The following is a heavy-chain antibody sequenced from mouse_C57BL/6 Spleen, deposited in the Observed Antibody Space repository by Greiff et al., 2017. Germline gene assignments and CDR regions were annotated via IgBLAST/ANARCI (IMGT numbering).Heavy chain of an antibody. Sequence: EVNVVESGGDLVKPGGSLKLSCAASGFTFSSYGMSWVRQTPDKRLEWVATISSGGSYTYYPDSVKGRFTISRDNAKNTLYLQMSSLKSEDTAMYYCARREIDATWFAYWGQGTLVTVSA. V-gene: IGHV5-6*02. CDR2: ISSGGSYT. D-gene: IGHD2-3*01. J-gene: IGHJ3*01. CDR1: GFTFSSYG. CDR3: ARREIDATWFAY.